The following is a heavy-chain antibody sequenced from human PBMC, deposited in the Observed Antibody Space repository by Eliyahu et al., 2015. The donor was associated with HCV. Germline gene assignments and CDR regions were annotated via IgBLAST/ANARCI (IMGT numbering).Heavy chain of an antibody. CDR1: GFTFLTYP. V-gene: IGHV3-30*04. J-gene: IGHJ4*02. D-gene: IGHD3-10*01. Sequence: QVQLVASGGGVVQPGRSLRLSCAASGFTFLTYPLXWVRQAXGKGLEWVALISYDGSHQYYADSVKGRFTISRDNSKNTLYLQLNSLRAEDTAVYYCARGPYYYSYYFDYWGQGTLVTVSS. CDR3: ARGPYYYSYYFDY. CDR2: ISYDGSHQ.